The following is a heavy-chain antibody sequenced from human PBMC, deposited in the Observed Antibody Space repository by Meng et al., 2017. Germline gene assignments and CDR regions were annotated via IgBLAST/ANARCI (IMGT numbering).Heavy chain of an antibody. J-gene: IGHJ4*02. CDR2: IYHSGST. CDR3: ARIGDWGSTRFFDY. V-gene: IGHV4-4*02. Sequence: ESGPVQLTHSGNPSCVCAVSGGSIGSRNWCSWDRKTQGKGREWIGEIYHSGSTNYITSLTSRVTISVDKYKNQFSLKLSSVTAADTAVYYCARIGDWGSTRFFDYWGQGTLVTVSS. D-gene: IGHD7-27*01. CDR1: GGSIGSRNW.